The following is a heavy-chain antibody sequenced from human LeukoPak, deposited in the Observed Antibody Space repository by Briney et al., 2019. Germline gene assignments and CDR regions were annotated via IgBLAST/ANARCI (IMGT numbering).Heavy chain of an antibody. CDR3: AKDTPDYYDSSDYYFDY. CDR1: GFTSSSYA. D-gene: IGHD3-22*01. J-gene: IGHJ4*02. V-gene: IGHV3-23*01. Sequence: GGSLRLSCAASGFTSSSYAMSWVRQAPGKGLERVSAISGSGGSTYYADSVKGRFTTSRDNSKNTLYLQMNSLRAEDTAVYYCAKDTPDYYDSSDYYFDYWGQGTLVTVSS. CDR2: ISGSGGST.